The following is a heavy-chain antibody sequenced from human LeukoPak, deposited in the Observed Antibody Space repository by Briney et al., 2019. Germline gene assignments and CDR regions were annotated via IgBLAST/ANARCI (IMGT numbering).Heavy chain of an antibody. J-gene: IGHJ4*02. D-gene: IGHD2-15*01. V-gene: IGHV3-23*01. Sequence: GGSLRLSCAASGFSFDDYGMSWVRQAPGKGLEWVSAMSSSDDGRYYAASVRGRFTISRDTSRSTLYLQMNSLRAEDAAVYYCAKAPVTSCRGAFCYPFDYWGQGTLVTVSS. CDR1: GFSFDDYG. CDR3: AKAPVTSCRGAFCYPFDY. CDR2: MSSSDDGR.